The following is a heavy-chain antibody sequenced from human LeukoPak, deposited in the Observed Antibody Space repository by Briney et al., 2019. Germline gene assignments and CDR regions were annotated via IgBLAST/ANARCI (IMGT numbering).Heavy chain of an antibody. CDR2: IYYSGST. V-gene: IGHV4-39*01. CDR1: GGSISSSSYY. Sequence: SETLSLTCTVSGGSISSSSYYWGWIRQPPGKGLEWIGSIYYSGSTYYNPSLKSRVTISVDTSKNQFSPKLSSVTAADTAVYYCARLGGSHLQDYFDYWGQGTLVTVSS. D-gene: IGHD1-26*01. J-gene: IGHJ4*02. CDR3: ARLGGSHLQDYFDY.